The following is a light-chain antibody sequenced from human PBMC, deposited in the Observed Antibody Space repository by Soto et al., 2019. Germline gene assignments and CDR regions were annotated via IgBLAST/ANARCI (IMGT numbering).Light chain of an antibody. CDR1: QSVENS. CDR3: QQYNNWPPVT. V-gene: IGKV3-15*01. Sequence: EIVMTQSPDILSVSAGERATLSCRASQSVENSLAWYQQKHGQAPRLLIFRASTRATGIPARFSGRGSGTEFTLTIDSLQSEDFAIYYCQQYNNWPPVTFGQGTRLEIK. J-gene: IGKJ5*01. CDR2: RAS.